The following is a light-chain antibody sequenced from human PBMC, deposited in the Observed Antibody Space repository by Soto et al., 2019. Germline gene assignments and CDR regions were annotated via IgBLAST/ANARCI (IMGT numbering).Light chain of an antibody. CDR1: QCVSSY. V-gene: IGKV3-11*01. CDR3: QQRSNWPGT. Sequence: EIVLTQSPATLSLSPGERATLSCRASQCVSSYLAWYQQKPGQAPRLLIYDASARATGIPARFSGSGSGTDFTLTIRSLEPEDFAVYYCQQRSNWPGTFGQGTKLEIK. CDR2: DAS. J-gene: IGKJ2*01.